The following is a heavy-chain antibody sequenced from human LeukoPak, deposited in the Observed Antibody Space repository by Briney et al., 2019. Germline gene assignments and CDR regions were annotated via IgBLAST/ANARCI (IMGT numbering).Heavy chain of an antibody. V-gene: IGHV3-74*01. J-gene: IGHJ4*02. CDR2: MNSDGSDI. CDR3: TRDRGGNYYDSSGIDY. D-gene: IGHD3-22*01. Sequence: TGGSLRLSCAASGLTFSSHWMHWVRQAPGKGLVWVSRMNSDGSDISYADSVQGRFTISRDNAKNTLYLQINSLRAEDTAVYYCTRDRGGNYYDSSGIDYWGQGTLVTVSS. CDR1: GLTFSSHW.